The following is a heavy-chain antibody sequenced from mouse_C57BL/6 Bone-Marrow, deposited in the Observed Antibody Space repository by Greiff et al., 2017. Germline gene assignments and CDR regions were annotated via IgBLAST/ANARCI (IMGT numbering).Heavy chain of an antibody. J-gene: IGHJ3*01. CDR1: GYTFTSYG. Sequence: VQRVESGAELARPGASVKLSCKASGYTFTSYGISWVKQRTGQGLEWIGEIYPRSGNTYYNEKFKGKATLTADKSSSTAYMELRGLTSEDSAVYFCARPYYGSSYGWFAYWGQGTLVTVSA. CDR2: IYPRSGNT. CDR3: ARPYYGSSYGWFAY. V-gene: IGHV1-81*01. D-gene: IGHD1-1*01.